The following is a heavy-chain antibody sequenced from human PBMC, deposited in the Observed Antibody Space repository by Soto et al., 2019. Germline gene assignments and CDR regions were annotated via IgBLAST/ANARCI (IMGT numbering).Heavy chain of an antibody. J-gene: IGHJ6*02. CDR2: IYYTGST. CDR1: GDSINSYY. V-gene: IGHV4-59*01. Sequence: PSETLSLTCTVSGDSINSYYWSWIRQTPGKGLEWIGYIYYTGSTSYNPSLKSRVTISVDTSKNQFSLKLSSVTAADTAVYYCARVFLVGEITYCYYYEVLAFWGRGPPVPVSS. D-gene: IGHD3-3*01. CDR3: ARVFLVGEITYCYYYEVLAF.